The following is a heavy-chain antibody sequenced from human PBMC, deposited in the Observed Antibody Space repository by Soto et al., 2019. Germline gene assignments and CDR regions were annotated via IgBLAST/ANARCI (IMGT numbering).Heavy chain of an antibody. D-gene: IGHD6-6*01. CDR2: IIPILGIA. CDR1: GGTFSSYT. J-gene: IGHJ6*03. Sequence: GASVKVSCKASGGTFSSYTISWVRQAPGQGLEWMGRIIPILGIANYAQKFQGRVTITADKSTSTAYMELSSLRSEDTAVYYCARSSSSSWTGPIEDYYYYMDVWGKGTTVTVSS. V-gene: IGHV1-69*02. CDR3: ARSSSSSWTGPIEDYYYYMDV.